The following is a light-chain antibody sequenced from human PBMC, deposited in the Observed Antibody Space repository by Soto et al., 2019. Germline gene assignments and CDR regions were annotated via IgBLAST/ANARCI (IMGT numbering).Light chain of an antibody. CDR1: SSDVGGYSY. V-gene: IGLV2-14*01. CDR2: EVS. J-gene: IGLJ1*01. CDR3: ASYTTSSTYV. Sequence: QSALTQPASVSGSPGQSIALSCTGTSSDVGGYSYVSWYQQQPGKAPKLVISEVSNRPSGVSDRFSGSKSGNTASLTISGLQTEDEADYYCASYTTSSTYVFGTGTKLTVL.